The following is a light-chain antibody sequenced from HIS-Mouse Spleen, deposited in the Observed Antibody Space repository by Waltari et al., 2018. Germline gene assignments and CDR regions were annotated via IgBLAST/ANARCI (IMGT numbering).Light chain of an antibody. CDR1: ALPKKY. CDR2: EDG. CDR3: YSTDSSGNHRV. V-gene: IGLV3-10*01. J-gene: IGLJ2*01. Sequence: SYELTQPPSVSVSPGQTARITCSGDALPKKYAYWYQQKSGQAPVLVIYEDGKRPSGIPDGFSGSSSGTMATLTISGAQVEDEADYYCYSTDSSGNHRVFGGGTKLTVL.